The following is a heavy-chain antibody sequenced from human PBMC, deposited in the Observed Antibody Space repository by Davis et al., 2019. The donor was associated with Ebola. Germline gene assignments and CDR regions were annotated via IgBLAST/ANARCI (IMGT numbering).Heavy chain of an antibody. D-gene: IGHD5-18*01. V-gene: IGHV4-34*01. J-gene: IGHJ4*02. CDR2: IYYSGST. CDR3: ARRRGYSYGYLY. CDR1: GGSFSGYY. Sequence: MPSETLSLTCAVYGGSFSGYYWSWIRQPPGKGLEWIGYIYYSGSTNYNPSLKSRVTISVDTSKNQFSLKLSSVTAADTAVYYCARRRGYSYGYLYWGQGTLVTVSS.